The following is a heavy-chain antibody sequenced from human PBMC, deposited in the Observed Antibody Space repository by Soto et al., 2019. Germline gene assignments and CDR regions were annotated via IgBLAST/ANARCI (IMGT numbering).Heavy chain of an antibody. J-gene: IGHJ5*02. CDR3: ASPKIAFYNWFDP. V-gene: IGHV4-39*01. Sequence: PSEPMSVTCTVAGGYIISSSYYWGWIRKPPGKGLEWIGSIYYSGSTYYNPSLKSRVTISVDTSKNQFSLKLSSVTAADTAVYYCASPKIAFYNWFDPWGQGTLVTAPQ. CDR1: GGYIISSSYY. CDR2: IYYSGST. D-gene: IGHD3-3*02.